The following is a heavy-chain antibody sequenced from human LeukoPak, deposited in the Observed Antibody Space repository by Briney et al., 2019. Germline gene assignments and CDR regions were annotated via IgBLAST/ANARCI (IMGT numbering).Heavy chain of an antibody. J-gene: IGHJ1*01. Sequence: GGSLRLSCAASGFTVNRNYMSWVRQAPGKGLEWVSVIYNGGSTYYADSVKGRFTISRDNSKNTLYLQMNSLRAEDTAVYYCASMYFSQYLQHWGQGTLVTVSS. CDR2: IYNGGST. D-gene: IGHD2-8*01. CDR3: ASMYFSQYLQH. V-gene: IGHV3-53*01. CDR1: GFTVNRNY.